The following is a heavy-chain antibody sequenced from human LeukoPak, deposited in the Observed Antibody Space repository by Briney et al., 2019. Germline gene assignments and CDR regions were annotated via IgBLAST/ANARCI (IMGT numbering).Heavy chain of an antibody. D-gene: IGHD3-22*01. CDR1: GFTFSSYA. CDR3: AKPPITMITSSF. J-gene: IGHJ3*01. V-gene: IGHV3-23*01. CDR2: ISVSGGST. Sequence: PGGSLRLSCAASGFTFSSYAMSWVRQAPGKGPEWVSAISVSGGSTYYADSVTGRFTISRENSKNTLYLQMNSLRAEDTAVYYCAKPPITMITSSFWGQGPMATVSS.